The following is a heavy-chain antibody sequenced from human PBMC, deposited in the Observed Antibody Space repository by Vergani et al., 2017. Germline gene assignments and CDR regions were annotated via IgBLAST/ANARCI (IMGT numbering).Heavy chain of an antibody. J-gene: IGHJ6*03. CDR3: ARHKEQLVPGNYYYYYYMDV. D-gene: IGHD6-13*01. Sequence: QLQLQESDPGLVKPSETLSLTCTVSGGSIRSTFYYWGWIRQPPGKGLEWIGTIYYSGSTYYNPSLKSRVTISVDTSKNQFSLTLNSVTAADTAVYYCARHKEQLVPGNYYYYYYMDVWGKGTTVTVSS. CDR1: GGSIRSTFYY. V-gene: IGHV4-39*01. CDR2: IYYSGST.